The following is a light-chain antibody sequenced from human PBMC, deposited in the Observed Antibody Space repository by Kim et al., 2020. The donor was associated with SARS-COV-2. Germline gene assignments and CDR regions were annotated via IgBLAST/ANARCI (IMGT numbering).Light chain of an antibody. Sequence: SYELTQPPSVSVSPGQTASITCSGDELGDKYACWYQQRPGQSPVLVIYEDTKRASGIPERFSGSTSGDTVTLTISGTQAMDEADYYCQTWDTDTVVFGGGTQLTVL. CDR1: ELGDKY. V-gene: IGLV3-1*01. J-gene: IGLJ2*01. CDR3: QTWDTDTVV. CDR2: EDT.